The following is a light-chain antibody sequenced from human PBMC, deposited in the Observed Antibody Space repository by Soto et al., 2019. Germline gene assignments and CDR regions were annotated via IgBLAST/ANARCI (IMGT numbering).Light chain of an antibody. CDR3: CSFADTDTGV. CDR2: DVT. Sequence: QSALTQPRSVSGSPGQSVTISCTGTSSNVGDYNFVSWYQQSPGKAPKLIIYDVTRRPSGVPDRFSGSKSGNTASLTISGLQAEDEADYYCCSFADTDTGVFGTGTKVTVL. J-gene: IGLJ1*01. CDR1: SSNVGDYNF. V-gene: IGLV2-11*01.